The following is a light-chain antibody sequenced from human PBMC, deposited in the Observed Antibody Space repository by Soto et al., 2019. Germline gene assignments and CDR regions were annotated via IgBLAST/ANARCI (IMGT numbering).Light chain of an antibody. CDR3: QQSFNSPRT. CDR1: QNINND. J-gene: IGKJ1*01. CDR2: ATS. Sequence: DIQMTQSPPSLSASVGDRVSITCRTSQNINNDLNWYQQKPGKAPNLLIYATSTLQTGVPSRFSGSGSGTDFILTISSLQPEDFATYYCQQSFNSPRTFGQGTKVDIK. V-gene: IGKV1-39*01.